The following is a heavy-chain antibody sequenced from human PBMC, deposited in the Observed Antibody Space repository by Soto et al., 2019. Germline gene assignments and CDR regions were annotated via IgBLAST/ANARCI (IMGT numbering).Heavy chain of an antibody. Sequence: VSCKASGGTFSSYAISWVRQAPGQGLEWMGGIIPIFGTTNYARKFQDRVTITADESTSTAYMEVSSLRSEDTAVYYCARSSSWYLGISYFYGMDVWGQGTTVTVSS. J-gene: IGHJ6*02. V-gene: IGHV1-69*01. CDR2: IIPIFGTT. CDR3: ARSSSWYLGISYFYGMDV. D-gene: IGHD6-13*01. CDR1: GGTFSSYA.